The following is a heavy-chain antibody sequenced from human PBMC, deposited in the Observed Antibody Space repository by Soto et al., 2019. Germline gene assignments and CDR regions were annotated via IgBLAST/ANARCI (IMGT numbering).Heavy chain of an antibody. D-gene: IGHD2-2*01. CDR3: ARMTSSISPGC. CDR1: GFAFSNYS. J-gene: IGHJ4*02. CDR2: IRSSGSPT. Sequence: GRSLRLSCVASGFAFSNYSMNWVRQAPGKGLEWVSYIRSSGSPTYYAGSVKGRFTISRDNAKKSLYLQMNSLRAEDTAVYYCARMTSSISPGCWGEGTLVTLSS. V-gene: IGHV3-48*01.